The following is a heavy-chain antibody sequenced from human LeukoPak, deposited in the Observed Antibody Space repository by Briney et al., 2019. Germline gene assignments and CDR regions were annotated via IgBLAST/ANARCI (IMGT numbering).Heavy chain of an antibody. CDR1: GGSISSYY. Sequence: SETLSLTCTVSGGSISSYYWSWIRQPPGKGLEWIGYIYYSGSTNYNPSLKSRVAISVDTSKNQFSLKLSSVTAADTAVYYCARRIAAAGTHFDYWGQGTLVTVSS. CDR2: IYYSGST. D-gene: IGHD6-13*01. V-gene: IGHV4-59*08. J-gene: IGHJ4*02. CDR3: ARRIAAAGTHFDY.